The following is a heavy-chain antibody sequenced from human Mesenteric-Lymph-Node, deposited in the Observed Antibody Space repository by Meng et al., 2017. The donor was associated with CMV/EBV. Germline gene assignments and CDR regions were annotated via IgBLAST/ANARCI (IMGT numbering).Heavy chain of an antibody. CDR1: GYTFTSYD. V-gene: IGHV1-8*03. CDR3: ARDFPRSATWGT. CDR2: MNPNSGNT. D-gene: IGHD3-16*01. Sequence: ASVKVSCKASGYTFTSYDINWVRQATGQGLEWMGWMNPNSGNTSYAQKFQGRVTITRNTSISTAYMELSSLRSEDTAVYYCARDFPRSATWGTWGQGTLVTVSS. J-gene: IGHJ4*02.